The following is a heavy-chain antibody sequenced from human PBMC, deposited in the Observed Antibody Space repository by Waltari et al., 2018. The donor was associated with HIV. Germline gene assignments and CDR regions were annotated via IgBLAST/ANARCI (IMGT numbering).Heavy chain of an antibody. D-gene: IGHD4-4*01. CDR3: ARDMGSTLTNNFDN. CDR1: GFTFDDHA. CDR2: INWNGGTI. V-gene: IGHV3-9*01. J-gene: IGHJ4*02. Sequence: EVQLVESGGELVQPGRSLRLSCAASGFTFDDHAMHWVRQGPGKGLEGVSGINWNGGTIGYAASVKGRFTVSRDNAKNSLSLQMNSLRADDTAFYYCARDMGSTLTNNFDNWGQGTLVTVSS.